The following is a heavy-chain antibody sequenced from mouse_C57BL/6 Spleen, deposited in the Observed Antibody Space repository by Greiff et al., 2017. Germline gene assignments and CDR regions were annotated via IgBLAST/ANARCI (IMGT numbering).Heavy chain of an antibody. CDR2: IDPSDSYT. J-gene: IGHJ4*01. CDR3: ARGGDYGNHGYAMDN. CDR1: GYTFTSYW. Sequence: QVQLQQPGAELVKPGASVKLSCKASGYTFTSYWMQWVKQRPGQGLEWIGEIDPSDSYTNYNQKFKGKATLTVDTSSSTAYMQLSSLTSEDSAVYYCARGGDYGNHGYAMDNRGQGTSVTVSS. V-gene: IGHV1-50*01. D-gene: IGHD2-1*01.